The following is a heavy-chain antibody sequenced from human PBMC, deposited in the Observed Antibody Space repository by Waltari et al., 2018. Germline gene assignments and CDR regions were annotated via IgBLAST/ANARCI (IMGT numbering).Heavy chain of an antibody. Sequence: QVQLQESGPGLVKPSGTLSLTCAVSGGSISSSNWWSWVRQPPGKGLEWIGEIYHSGSTNDNPSLKSRVTISVDKSKNQFSLKLSSVTAADTAVYYCARAVGWGYYYGSGSYRYYFDYWGQGTLVTVSS. D-gene: IGHD3-10*01. V-gene: IGHV4-4*02. J-gene: IGHJ4*02. CDR3: ARAVGWGYYYGSGSYRYYFDY. CDR1: GGSISSSNW. CDR2: IYHSGST.